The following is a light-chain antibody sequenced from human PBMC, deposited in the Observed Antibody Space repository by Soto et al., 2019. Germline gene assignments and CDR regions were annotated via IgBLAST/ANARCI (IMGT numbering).Light chain of an antibody. J-gene: IGLJ3*02. CDR1: SSNIGNNF. V-gene: IGLV1-51*01. CDR3: GTWDSGLRGWV. CDR2: DKN. Sequence: QSVLTQAPSVSAAPGQNVTISCSGRSSNIGNNFVAWFQQLPGTAPKLLIYDKNKRPSGISERFSGSKSGTSATLAITGLQPGDEADYYCGTWDSGLRGWVFGGGTQLTVL.